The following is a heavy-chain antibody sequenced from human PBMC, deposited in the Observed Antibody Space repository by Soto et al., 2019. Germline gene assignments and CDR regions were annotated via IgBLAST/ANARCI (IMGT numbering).Heavy chain of an antibody. J-gene: IGHJ5*02. V-gene: IGHV4-39*01. CDR2: IYYSGST. Sequence: SETLSLTCTVSGGSISSSSYYWGWIRQPPGKGLEWIGSIYYSGSTYYNPSLKSRVTISVDTSKNQFSLKLSSVTAADTAVYYCASLYYDSSGNWFDPWGQGTLVTVSS. CDR1: GGSISSSSYY. CDR3: ASLYYDSSGNWFDP. D-gene: IGHD3-22*01.